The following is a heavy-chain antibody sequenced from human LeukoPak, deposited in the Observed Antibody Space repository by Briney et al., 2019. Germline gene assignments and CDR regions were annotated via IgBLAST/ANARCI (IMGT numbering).Heavy chain of an antibody. CDR1: GYTFTSYY. CDR3: ARGLPEDIAVVPAARTTLYGMDV. Sequence: ASVKVSCKASGYTFTSYYMHWVRQAPGQGLEWMGGIIPIFGTANYAQKFQGRVTITADESTSTAYMELSSLRSEDTAVYYCARGLPEDIAVVPAARTTLYGMDVRGQGTTVTVSS. D-gene: IGHD2-2*01. J-gene: IGHJ6*02. V-gene: IGHV1-69*13. CDR2: IIPIFGTA.